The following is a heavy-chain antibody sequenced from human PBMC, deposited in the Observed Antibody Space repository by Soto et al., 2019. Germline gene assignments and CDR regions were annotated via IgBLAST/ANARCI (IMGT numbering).Heavy chain of an antibody. Sequence: QVQLQESGPGLVKPSQTLSLTCNVSGVSISSSSYYWSWIRQNPGKGLEWIGYISYSGNTHYNPSRKSRVTISRDTSENQCSLRLNSVTAAHTAVYFCARDGNAYCRFDYWGQGSLVTVSS. V-gene: IGHV4-31*03. CDR2: ISYSGNT. CDR3: ARDGNAYCRFDY. CDR1: GVSISSSSYY. J-gene: IGHJ4*02. D-gene: IGHD3-16*01.